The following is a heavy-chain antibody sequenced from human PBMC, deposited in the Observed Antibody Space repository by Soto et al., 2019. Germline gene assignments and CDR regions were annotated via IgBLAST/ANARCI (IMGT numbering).Heavy chain of an antibody. CDR3: AKDGRIVGAAMRDYRES. D-gene: IGHD1-26*01. Sequence: PGGSLRLSCAASGFTFSSYAMSWVRQAPGKGLEWVSAISGSGGSTYYADSVKGRFTISRDNSKNTLYLQMNSLRAEDTAVYYCAKDGRIVGAAMRDYRESWGQGTLVTVSS. CDR1: GFTFSSYA. CDR2: ISGSGGST. J-gene: IGHJ4*02. V-gene: IGHV3-23*01.